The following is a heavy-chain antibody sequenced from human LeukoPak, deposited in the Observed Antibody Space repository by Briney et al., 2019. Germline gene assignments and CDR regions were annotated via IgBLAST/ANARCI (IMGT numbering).Heavy chain of an antibody. Sequence: PGGSLRLSCAASGFTFSSNYMSWVRQAPGKGLEWVSVIYSGGSTYYADSVKGRFTISRDNSKNTLYLQMNSLRAEDTAVYYCARDLPQKSGYSGGYYYYYMDVWGKGTTVTVSS. V-gene: IGHV3-66*02. J-gene: IGHJ6*03. CDR2: IYSGGST. D-gene: IGHD5-12*01. CDR1: GFTFSSNY. CDR3: ARDLPQKSGYSGGYYYYYMDV.